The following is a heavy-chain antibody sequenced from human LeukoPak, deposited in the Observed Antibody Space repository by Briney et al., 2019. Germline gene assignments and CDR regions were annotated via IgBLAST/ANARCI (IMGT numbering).Heavy chain of an antibody. CDR3: ARDGRIVGATLFDY. J-gene: IGHJ4*02. CDR1: GYTFSSYG. V-gene: IGHV1-18*01. Sequence: ASVTVSCKASGYTFSSYGISWVRQAPGQGLGWLGYISAYNGNTNYAQKVQGRITMTTDTSTSTAYMEMRSLRSDDTAVYYCARDGRIVGATLFDYWGQGTLVTVSS. D-gene: IGHD1-26*01. CDR2: ISAYNGNT.